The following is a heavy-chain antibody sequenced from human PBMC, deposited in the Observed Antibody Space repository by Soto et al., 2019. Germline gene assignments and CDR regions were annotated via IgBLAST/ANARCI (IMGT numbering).Heavy chain of an antibody. J-gene: IGHJ5*02. D-gene: IGHD4-17*01. CDR1: GFTFSSYD. V-gene: IGHV3-21*02. Sequence: EVQLVESGGGLVNPGGSLRLSCAASGFTFSSYDMNWVRQAPGKGLEWVSYISSSSTSSSYIYYADSVKGRFTISRDNAKNSLYLQMNSLRGEDTAVYYCARAGNGDYGLRYSWFAPWGQGTLVTVSS. CDR2: ISSSSTSSSYI. CDR3: ARAGNGDYGLRYSWFAP.